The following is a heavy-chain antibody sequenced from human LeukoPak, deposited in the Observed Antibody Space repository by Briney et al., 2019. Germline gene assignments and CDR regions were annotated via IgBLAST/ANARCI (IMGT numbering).Heavy chain of an antibody. Sequence: KTSETLSLTCAVYGGSFSGYYWSWIRQPPGKGLEWIGEINHSGSTNYNPSLESRVTISVDTSKNQFSLKLSSVTAADTAVYYCARRVTMIKAFDIWGQGTMVTVSS. CDR2: INHSGST. CDR1: GGSFSGYY. CDR3: ARRVTMIKAFDI. J-gene: IGHJ3*02. V-gene: IGHV4-34*01. D-gene: IGHD3-22*01.